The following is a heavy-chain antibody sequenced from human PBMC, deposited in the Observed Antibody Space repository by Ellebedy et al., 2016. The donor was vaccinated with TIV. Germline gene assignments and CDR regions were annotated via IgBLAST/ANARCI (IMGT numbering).Heavy chain of an antibody. Sequence: AASVKVSCKASGFTFSNYAITWVRQAPGQGLEWMGGIIPMLGTANYAQKFQGRVTITADESTSADYMELSSLRSEDTAVYYCARARYYDILTGDHYYYYYGMDVWGQGTTVTVSS. CDR2: IIPMLGTA. V-gene: IGHV1-69*13. J-gene: IGHJ6*02. CDR1: GFTFSNYA. D-gene: IGHD3-9*01. CDR3: ARARYYDILTGDHYYYYYGMDV.